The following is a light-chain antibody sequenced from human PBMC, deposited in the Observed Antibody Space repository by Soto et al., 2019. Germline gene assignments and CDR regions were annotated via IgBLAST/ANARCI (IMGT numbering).Light chain of an antibody. CDR1: QSVNTW. CDR3: QHYNTYYMYT. CDR2: DAS. J-gene: IGKJ2*01. Sequence: DIQMTQSPATLSASIRDRVTITCRASQSVNTWLAWFQRRPGEAPKLLIYDASTLESGVPSRFSGSGSGTEFTLTISSLQPDDFATYYCQHYNTYYMYTFGQGTKVDIK. V-gene: IGKV1-5*01.